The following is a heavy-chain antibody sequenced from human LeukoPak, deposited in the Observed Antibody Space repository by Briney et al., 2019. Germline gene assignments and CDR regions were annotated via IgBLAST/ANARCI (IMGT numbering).Heavy chain of an antibody. D-gene: IGHD6-19*01. CDR3: ARDRVSSGWYVNAFDI. V-gene: IGHV3-66*01. Sequence: GGSLRLSCAASGFTVSSNYMSWVRQAPGKGLEWVSVIYSGGSTYYADSVKGRFTISRDNSKNTLYLQMNSLRAEDTAVYYCARDRVSSGWYVNAFDIWGQGTMVTVSS. J-gene: IGHJ3*02. CDR1: GFTVSSNY. CDR2: IYSGGST.